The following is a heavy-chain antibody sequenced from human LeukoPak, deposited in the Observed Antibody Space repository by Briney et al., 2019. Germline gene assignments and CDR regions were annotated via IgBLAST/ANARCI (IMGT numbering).Heavy chain of an antibody. CDR2: ISGNGGST. V-gene: IGHV3-23*01. CDR3: AKVSSRMTGPFDY. CDR1: GFTFSSYA. J-gene: IGHJ4*02. D-gene: IGHD3-9*01. Sequence: GGSLRLSCAASGFTFSSYAMSWVRQAPGKGLEWVSAISGNGGSTYYADSVKGRFTISRDNSKNTLYLQMNSLRAEDTAVYYCAKVSSRMTGPFDYWGQGTLVTVSS.